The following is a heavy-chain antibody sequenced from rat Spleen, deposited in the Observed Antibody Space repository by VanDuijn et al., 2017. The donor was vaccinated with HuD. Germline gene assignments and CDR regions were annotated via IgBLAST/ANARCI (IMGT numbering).Heavy chain of an antibody. D-gene: IGHD1-12*02. V-gene: IGHV5-25*01. CDR1: GFTFSNYY. CDR2: ISPGGGDT. CDR3: TTPYYYDGTYYY. J-gene: IGHJ2*01. Sequence: EVQLVESGGGLVRPGRSLKLSCAASGFTFSNYYMAWVRQAPTKGLEWVASISPGGGDTYYRVSVKGRFTLSRDNAIGTLYLQMDSLRSEDTATYYCTTPYYYDGTYYYWGQGVMVTVSS.